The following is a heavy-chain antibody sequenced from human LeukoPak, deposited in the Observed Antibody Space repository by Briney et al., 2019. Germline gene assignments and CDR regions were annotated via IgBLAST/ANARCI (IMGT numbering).Heavy chain of an antibody. Sequence: GGSLRLSCAASGFTFSTYAMSWVRQAPGKGLEWVSGISTSGGRTFYADSVKGRFTLSRDNSKNTLYLQMNSLRAEDTAVYYCVKTSGSYWNYFDYWGQGTLVTVSS. D-gene: IGHD1-26*01. CDR1: GFTFSTYA. J-gene: IGHJ4*02. CDR3: VKTSGSYWNYFDY. V-gene: IGHV3-23*01. CDR2: ISTSGGRT.